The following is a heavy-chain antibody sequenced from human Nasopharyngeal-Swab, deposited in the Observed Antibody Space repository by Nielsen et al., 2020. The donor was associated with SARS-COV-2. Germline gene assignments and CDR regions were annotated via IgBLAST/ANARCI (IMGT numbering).Heavy chain of an antibody. CDR1: GFSLSTSGMC. Sequence: SGPTLVQPTQTLTLTCTFSGFSLSTSGMCVSWIRQPPGKALEWLVRIDWHDDKYYSTSLKTRLTISKDTSNNQVVLTMTNMDPVDTATYYCARTHITMIDQWGQGTLVTVSS. CDR2: IDWHDDK. CDR3: ARTHITMIDQ. J-gene: IGHJ4*02. D-gene: IGHD3-22*01. V-gene: IGHV2-70*11.